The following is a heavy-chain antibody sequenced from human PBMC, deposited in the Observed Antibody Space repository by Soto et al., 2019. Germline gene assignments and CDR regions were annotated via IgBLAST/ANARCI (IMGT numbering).Heavy chain of an antibody. J-gene: IGHJ4*02. CDR2: IDYSRST. CDR3: ATGTYSSGWYWAF. CDR1: DDFISSYF. V-gene: IGHV4-59*03. D-gene: IGHD6-19*01. Sequence: SETLSLTCTVSDDFISSYFWSWIRQTPGKGLEWIGYIDYSRSTNYNPSLKSRVTMSIGTSKKVFSLKLSSLTAADTAVYYCATGTYSSGWYWAFWGQGALVTVSS.